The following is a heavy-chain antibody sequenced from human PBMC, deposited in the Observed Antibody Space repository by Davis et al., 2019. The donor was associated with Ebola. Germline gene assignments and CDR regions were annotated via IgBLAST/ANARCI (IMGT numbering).Heavy chain of an antibody. J-gene: IGHJ4*02. CDR3: VRDFWSGHTVY. CDR1: GYTFSSYE. D-gene: IGHD3-3*01. CDR2: INTYNGNT. V-gene: IGHV1-18*01. Sequence: ASVKVSCKASGYTFSSYEISWVRQAPGQGLECMGWINTYNGNTNYAQKLQDRVIMTTDTSTTTAYMELRSLRSDDTAVYFCVRDFWSGHTVYWGQGTLITVSS.